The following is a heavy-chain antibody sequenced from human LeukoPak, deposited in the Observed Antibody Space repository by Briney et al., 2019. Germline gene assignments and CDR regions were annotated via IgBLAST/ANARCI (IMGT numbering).Heavy chain of an antibody. D-gene: IGHD6-13*01. Sequence: GRSLRLSCAASGFTFSSYAMHWVRQAPGKGLEWVAVISYDGSNKYYADSVKGRFTISRDNSKNTLYLQMNSLRAADTAVYYCARASQGIAAAGLFDYWGQGTLVTVSS. J-gene: IGHJ4*02. CDR2: ISYDGSNK. CDR1: GFTFSSYA. CDR3: ARASQGIAAAGLFDY. V-gene: IGHV3-30-3*01.